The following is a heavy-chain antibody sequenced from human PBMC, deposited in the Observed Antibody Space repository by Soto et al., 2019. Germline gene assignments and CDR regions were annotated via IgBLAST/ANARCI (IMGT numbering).Heavy chain of an antibody. Sequence: ASVKVSCKASGYTFTSYAMHWVRQAPGQRLEWMGWINAGNGNTKYSQRFQGRVTMTRDTSASTAYMELSSLRSEDTAVYYCATGTDYGGLFDYWGQGTLVTVSS. CDR1: GYTFTSYA. J-gene: IGHJ4*02. V-gene: IGHV1-3*01. CDR3: ATGTDYGGLFDY. D-gene: IGHD4-17*01. CDR2: INAGNGNT.